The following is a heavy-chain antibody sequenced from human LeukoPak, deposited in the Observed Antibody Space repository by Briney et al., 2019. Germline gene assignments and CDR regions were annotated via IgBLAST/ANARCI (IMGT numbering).Heavy chain of an antibody. CDR2: IYHHGNT. V-gene: IGHV4-38-2*02. J-gene: IGHJ4*02. Sequence: PSETLSLTCTVSGYSISTGYSWGWIRQPPGKGLEWIGTIYHHGNTYFNPSLKSRVIISLDTSKNQFSLRLSSMTAADTAVYYCAREVESWFGDLLSYFDSWGQGTLVSVSS. D-gene: IGHD3-10*01. CDR3: AREVESWFGDLLSYFDS. CDR1: GYSISTGYS.